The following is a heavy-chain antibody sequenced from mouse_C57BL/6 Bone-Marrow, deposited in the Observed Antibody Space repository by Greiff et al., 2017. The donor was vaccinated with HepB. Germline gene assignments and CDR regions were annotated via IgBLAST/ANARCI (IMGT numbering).Heavy chain of an antibody. CDR2: IDPSDSYT. J-gene: IGHJ1*03. D-gene: IGHD2-4*01. CDR1: GYTFTSYW. Sequence: QVQLQQSGAELVMPGASVKLSCKASGYTFTSYWMHWVKQRPGQGLEWIGEIDPSDSYTNYNQKFKGKSTLTVDKSSSTAYMQLSSLTSEDSAVYYCARLDYDYDEDWYFDVWGTGTTVTVSS. V-gene: IGHV1-69*01. CDR3: ARLDYDYDEDWYFDV.